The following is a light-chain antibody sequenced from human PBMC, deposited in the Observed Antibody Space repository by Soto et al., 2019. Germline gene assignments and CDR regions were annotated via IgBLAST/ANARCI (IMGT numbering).Light chain of an antibody. CDR2: GAS. CDR1: QSFSSNY. Sequence: EIVLTQSPCTLSLSPGERSALSCRASQSFSSNYLAWHQQKPGQAPRLLIFGASSRAAGIPDRFSGSGSGTDFTLTIRRVEPEDFAMYYCQQYGTSLITFGQGTRLEIK. V-gene: IGKV3-20*01. J-gene: IGKJ5*01. CDR3: QQYGTSLIT.